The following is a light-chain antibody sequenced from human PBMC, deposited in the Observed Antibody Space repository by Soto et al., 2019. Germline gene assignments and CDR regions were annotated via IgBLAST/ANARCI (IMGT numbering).Light chain of an antibody. V-gene: IGKV3-20*01. CDR1: QSVDSNY. CDR3: QLYYSGM. CDR2: AAS. Sequence: EIVLTQSPGTLSLSPGERATLSCRASQSVDSNYLGWYQQKPGQAPRLLIYAASSRATGIPDRFSGGGSGTDLTLTISRLEPEDFAVYYCQLYYSGMFGQGTKVEIK. J-gene: IGKJ1*01.